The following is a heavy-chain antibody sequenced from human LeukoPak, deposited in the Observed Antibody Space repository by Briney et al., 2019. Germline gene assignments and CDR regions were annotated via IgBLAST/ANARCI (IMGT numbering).Heavy chain of an antibody. V-gene: IGHV1-2*02. CDR1: ASTFTDSY. CDR2: INPNNGGT. D-gene: IGHD5-18*01. CDR3: ARRGYSYAPDY. J-gene: IGHJ4*02. Sequence: ASVNVSCKASASTFTDSYILWARQAPGQGLECIGWINPNNGGTDYAQRFQGRVTMTRDKSISTAYMELSGLKSDDTAVYFCARRGYSYAPDYWGQGTLVTVSS.